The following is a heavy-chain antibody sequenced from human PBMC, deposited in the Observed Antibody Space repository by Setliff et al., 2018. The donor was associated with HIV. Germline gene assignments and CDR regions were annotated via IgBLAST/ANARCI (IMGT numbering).Heavy chain of an antibody. CDR2: IIPFFGTA. J-gene: IGHJ6*03. V-gene: IGHV1-69*13. Sequence: SVKVSCKASGGTFSRYAISWVRQAPGQGLEWMGGIIPFFGTANYAQKFQGRVTIIADESTATAYMELSSLRSEDTAVYYCARGVVDAAGFYYYYMDVWGKGTTVTVSS. CDR1: GGTFSRYA. D-gene: IGHD6-13*01. CDR3: ARGVVDAAGFYYYYMDV.